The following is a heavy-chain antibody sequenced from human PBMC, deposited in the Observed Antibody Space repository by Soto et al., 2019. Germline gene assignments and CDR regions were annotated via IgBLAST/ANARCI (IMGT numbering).Heavy chain of an antibody. CDR3: ARDSGYSYGSPRGFDY. J-gene: IGHJ4*02. CDR1: GGTFSSYA. Sequence: SVKVSFKASGGTFSSYAISWLRQAPGQGLEWMGGIIPIFGTANYAQKFQGRVTITADESTSTAYMELSSLRSEDTAVYYCARDSGYSYGSPRGFDYWGQGTLVTVSS. CDR2: IIPIFGTA. D-gene: IGHD5-18*01. V-gene: IGHV1-69*13.